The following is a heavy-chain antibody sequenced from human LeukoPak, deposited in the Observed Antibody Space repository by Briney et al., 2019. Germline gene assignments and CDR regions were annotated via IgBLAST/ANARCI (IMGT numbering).Heavy chain of an antibody. CDR1: GFTFSRHW. D-gene: IGHD3-10*01. CDR2: IKQDGSDK. Sequence: GGSLRLSCAASGFTFSRHWMSWVRQAPGKGLEWVANIKQDGSDKFYVDSLKGRTTISRDNAQNSLFLQLNSLRAEDTAVYYCVRLTYYYGSGTYGPGYYFDYWGQGTLVTVSS. J-gene: IGHJ4*02. V-gene: IGHV3-7*01. CDR3: VRLTYYYGSGTYGPGYYFDY.